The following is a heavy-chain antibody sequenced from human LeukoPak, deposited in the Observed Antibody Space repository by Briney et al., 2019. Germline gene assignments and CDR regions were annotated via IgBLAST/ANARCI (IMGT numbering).Heavy chain of an antibody. J-gene: IGHJ4*02. Sequence: GGSLRLSCAASGFTFSDYSISWIRQAPARGLEWVSYISSTGSTIYYADSVKGRFTISRDNAKNSLYLQMNSLRAEDTAVYYCATDRGWRTSGYYLYYFEYWGQGTLVTFSS. D-gene: IGHD3-3*01. CDR1: GFTFSDYS. V-gene: IGHV3-11*04. CDR2: ISSTGSTI. CDR3: ATDRGWRTSGYYLYYFEY.